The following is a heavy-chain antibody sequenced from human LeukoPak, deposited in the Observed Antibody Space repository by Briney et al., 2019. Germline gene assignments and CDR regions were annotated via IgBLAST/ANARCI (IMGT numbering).Heavy chain of an antibody. V-gene: IGHV4-59*08. J-gene: IGHJ5*02. CDR2: IYYSGST. Sequence: SETLSLTCTVSGGSISSYYWSWIRQPPGKGLEWIGYIYYSGSTYYNPSLKSRVTISVDTSKNQFSLKLSSVTAADTAVYYCARVKIVVVPAATYNWFDPWGQGTLVTVSS. CDR1: GGSISSYY. D-gene: IGHD2-2*01. CDR3: ARVKIVVVPAATYNWFDP.